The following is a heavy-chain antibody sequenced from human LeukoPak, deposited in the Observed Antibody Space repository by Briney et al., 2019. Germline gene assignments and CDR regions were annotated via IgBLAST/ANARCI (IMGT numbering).Heavy chain of an antibody. J-gene: IGHJ6*02. CDR1: GGSISGGGYY. D-gene: IGHD4-23*01. Sequence: PSQTLSLTCTVSGGSISGGGYYWSWIRQHPGKGLEWIGYIYYSGSTYYNPSLKSRVTISVDTSKNQFSLKLSSVTAADTAVYYCARGGLTVAPRGGMDVWGQGTTVTVSS. V-gene: IGHV4-31*03. CDR3: ARGGLTVAPRGGMDV. CDR2: IYYSGST.